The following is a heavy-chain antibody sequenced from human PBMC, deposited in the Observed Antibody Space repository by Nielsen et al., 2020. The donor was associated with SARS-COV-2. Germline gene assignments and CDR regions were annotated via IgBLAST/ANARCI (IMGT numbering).Heavy chain of an antibody. CDR2: INPNSGGT. CDR3: ARDRGRVAASQGNGMDV. V-gene: IGHV1-2*02. CDR1: GYTFTGYY. Sequence: ASVKVSCKASGYTFTGYYMHWVRQAPGQGLEWMGWINPNSGGTNYAQKFQGRVTMTRDTSISTAYMELSRLRSDDTAVYYCARDRGRVAASQGNGMDVWGQGTTVTVSS. D-gene: IGHD6-6*01. J-gene: IGHJ6*02.